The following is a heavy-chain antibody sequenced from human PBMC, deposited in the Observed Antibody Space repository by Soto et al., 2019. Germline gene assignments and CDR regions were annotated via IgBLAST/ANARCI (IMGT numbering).Heavy chain of an antibody. J-gene: IGHJ4*02. D-gene: IGHD3-22*01. Sequence: GSLRLSCAASGFTVSIYAMRWVRQAPGKGLEWVSAISGSGGSTYYAASVKGWFTISRDNSKNTLYLQMTSLRAEDTAVYYCAKTTYSYDSSGYYPYCFDYWGQGTLVTVSS. CDR3: AKTTYSYDSSGYYPYCFDY. CDR2: ISGSGGST. V-gene: IGHV3-23*01. CDR1: GFTVSIYA.